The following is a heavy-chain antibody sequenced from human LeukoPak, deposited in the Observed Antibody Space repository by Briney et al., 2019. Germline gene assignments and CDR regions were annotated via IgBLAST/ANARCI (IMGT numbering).Heavy chain of an antibody. V-gene: IGHV3-23*01. CDR2: ISNNGGDT. Sequence: GGSLRLSCAASGFTFSSYTMNWVRQAPGKGLEWVSTISNNGGDTYYADSVRGRFTISRDNSKNTLFLQMTSLRADDTALYYCVKGWGDFWGQGTLVTVSS. CDR1: GFTFSSYT. J-gene: IGHJ4*02. CDR3: VKGWGDF. D-gene: IGHD7-27*01.